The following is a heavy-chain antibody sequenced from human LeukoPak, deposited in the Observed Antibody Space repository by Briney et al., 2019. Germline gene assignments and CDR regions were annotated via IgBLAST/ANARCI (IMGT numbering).Heavy chain of an antibody. Sequence: SVKVSCKASGGTFNSDAISWVRQAPGQGPEWMGGIIPIFGTTNYARKFRGRVTLTADKSTRTAYMELSSLRSEDTAVYYCARANDSRDPPHFDYWGQGTLVTVSS. CDR1: GGTFNSDA. CDR3: ARANDSRDPPHFDY. CDR2: IIPIFGTT. D-gene: IGHD3-16*01. V-gene: IGHV1-69*06. J-gene: IGHJ4*02.